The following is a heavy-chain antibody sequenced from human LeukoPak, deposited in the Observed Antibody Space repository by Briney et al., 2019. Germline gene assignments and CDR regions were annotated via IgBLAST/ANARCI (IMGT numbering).Heavy chain of an antibody. V-gene: IGHV4-59*12. J-gene: IGHJ2*01. CDR3: ARGGYSYGYNWYFDL. CDR2: IYYSGST. CDR1: GGSISSYY. Sequence: SETLSLTCTVSGGSISSYYWSWIRQPPGKGLEWIGYIYYSGSTNYNPSLKSRVTISVDTSKNQFSLKLSSVTAADTAVYYCARGGYSYGYNWYFDLWGRGTLVTVSS. D-gene: IGHD5-18*01.